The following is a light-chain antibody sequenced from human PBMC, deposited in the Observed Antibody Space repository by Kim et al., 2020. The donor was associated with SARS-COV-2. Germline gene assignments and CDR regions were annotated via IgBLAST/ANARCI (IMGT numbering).Light chain of an antibody. Sequence: GQSITIACAGTSSDVGGYYYVACYQQHPGKAPQHMIYDVSNRPSGVSPRFSGSKSGNTASLTISGLQAEDEADYYCSSFTSSGTYLFGTGTKVTVL. CDR2: DVS. CDR1: SSDVGGYYY. V-gene: IGLV2-14*03. J-gene: IGLJ1*01. CDR3: SSFTSSGTYL.